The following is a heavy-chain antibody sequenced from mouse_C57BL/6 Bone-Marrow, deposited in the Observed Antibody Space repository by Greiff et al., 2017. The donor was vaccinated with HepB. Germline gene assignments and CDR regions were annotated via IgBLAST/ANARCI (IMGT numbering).Heavy chain of an antibody. Sequence: EVQLQQSGPELVKPGASVKISCKASGYTFTDYYMNWVKQSHGKSLEWIGDINPNNGGTSYNQKFKGKATLTVDKSSSTAYMELRSLTSEDSAVYYCARKLRLPLDYWGQGTTLTVSS. D-gene: IGHD3-2*02. V-gene: IGHV1-26*01. CDR1: GYTFTDYY. CDR2: INPNNGGT. CDR3: ARKLRLPLDY. J-gene: IGHJ2*01.